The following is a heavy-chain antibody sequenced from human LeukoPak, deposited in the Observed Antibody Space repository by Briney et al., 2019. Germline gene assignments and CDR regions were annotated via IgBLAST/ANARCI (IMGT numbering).Heavy chain of an antibody. CDR1: GFAVSSNH. V-gene: IGHV3-53*01. J-gene: IGHJ4*02. Sequence: GGSLRLSCAASGFAVSSNHMNWVRQAPGKGLEGVSVIFNGGSTYYADSVKGRFTISRDNSKNTLHLQMNSLRAEDTAVYYCARVRKGGLELDYWGQGTLVTVSS. D-gene: IGHD3-16*01. CDR3: ARVRKGGLELDY. CDR2: IFNGGST.